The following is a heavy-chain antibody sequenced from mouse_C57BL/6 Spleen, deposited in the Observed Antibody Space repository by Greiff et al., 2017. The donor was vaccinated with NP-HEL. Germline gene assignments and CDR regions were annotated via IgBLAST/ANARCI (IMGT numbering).Heavy chain of an antibody. J-gene: IGHJ2*01. CDR2: IRNKANGYTT. V-gene: IGHV7-3*01. D-gene: IGHD2-5*01. Sequence: DVKLVESGGGLVQPGGSLSLSCAASGFTFTDYYMSWVRQPPGKALEWLGFIRNKANGYTTEYSASVKGRFTISRDNSKSILYLQMNALRAEDSATYYCARSFYSNYDYWGQGTTLTVSS. CDR1: GFTFTDYY. CDR3: ARSFYSNYDY.